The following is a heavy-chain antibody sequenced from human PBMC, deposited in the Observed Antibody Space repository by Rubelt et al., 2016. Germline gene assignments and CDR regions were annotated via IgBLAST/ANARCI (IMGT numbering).Heavy chain of an antibody. CDR2: TYYSGTT. J-gene: IGHJ4*02. CDR3: ARLQARYYFDY. Sequence: QVQLQESGPGLVKPSETLSLTCTVSGGSISSYYWSWIRQPPGKGLEWIGYTYYSGTTNDNPSLRGRGTISVDTSKNQFSLKLGSVTAADTAVYYCARLQARYYFDYWGQGTLVTVSS. CDR1: GGSISSYY. V-gene: IGHV4-59*08.